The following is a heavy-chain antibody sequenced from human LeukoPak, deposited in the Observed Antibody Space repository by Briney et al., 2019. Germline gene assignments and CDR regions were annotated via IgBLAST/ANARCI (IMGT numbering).Heavy chain of an antibody. J-gene: IGHJ4*02. CDR2: IYYSGST. V-gene: IGHV4-39*07. CDR1: GGSISGSSYY. D-gene: IGHD4-17*01. Sequence: PSETLSLTCTVSGGSISGSSYYWGWIRQPPGKGLEWIGSIYYSGSTYYNPSFKSRVTISVDRSKNQFSLKLSSVTAADTAVYYCARADDYALSFDYWGQGTLVTVSS. CDR3: ARADDYALSFDY.